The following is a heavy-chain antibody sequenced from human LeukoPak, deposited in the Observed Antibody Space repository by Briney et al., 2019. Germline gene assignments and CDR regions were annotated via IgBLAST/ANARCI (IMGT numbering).Heavy chain of an antibody. J-gene: IGHJ4*02. D-gene: IGHD1-26*01. CDR2: IYYSGST. CDR3: ARGEGSHEPFDY. Sequence: PSETLSLTCAVSGASISGYYWSWIRQPPGKGLEWIGFIYYSGSTTYNPSLNSRVTMSVGTSKNQFSLKLSSVTAADTAVYYCARGEGSHEPFDYWGQGTLVTVSS. CDR1: GASISGYY. V-gene: IGHV4-59*01.